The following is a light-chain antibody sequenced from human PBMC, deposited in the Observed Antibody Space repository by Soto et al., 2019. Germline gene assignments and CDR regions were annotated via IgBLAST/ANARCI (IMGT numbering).Light chain of an antibody. CDR1: QSVLHSSNNKDY. Sequence: DIVMTQSPDSLAVSLGERATIYCKSSQSVLHSSNNKDYLAWYQQKPGQSPKLLIYWASTRESGVPDRFSGSVSATEFTLTISSLQAEDVAVYYCQQYYSTPFTFGPGTKVDIK. CDR2: WAS. V-gene: IGKV4-1*01. J-gene: IGKJ3*01. CDR3: QQYYSTPFT.